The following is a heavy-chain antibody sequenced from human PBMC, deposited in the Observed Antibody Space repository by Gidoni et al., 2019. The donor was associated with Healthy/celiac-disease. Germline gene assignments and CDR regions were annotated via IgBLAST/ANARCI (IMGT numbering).Heavy chain of an antibody. Sequence: EVQLLESGGGLVQPGGSLRISCAASGFTFSSYAMSWFRQAQGKGLGWGSAISVSGGSTYYADSVKGRFTISRDNSKNTLYLQMNSLRAEDTAVYYCAKDLDIVVVVAATRYYYYGMDVWGQVTTVTVSS. CDR3: AKDLDIVVVVAATRYYYYGMDV. J-gene: IGHJ6*02. D-gene: IGHD2-15*01. CDR2: ISVSGGST. V-gene: IGHV3-23*01. CDR1: GFTFSSYA.